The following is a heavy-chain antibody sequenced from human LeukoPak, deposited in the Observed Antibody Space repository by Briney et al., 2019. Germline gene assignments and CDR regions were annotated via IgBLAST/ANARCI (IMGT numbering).Heavy chain of an antibody. V-gene: IGHV3-43*01. Sequence: GGSLRLSCAASGFTFEDYTMHWVRQTPEKGLEWVSLINWDGSSTYYADSVKGRFAISRDNSKNSLYLQMNSLRVEDTAVYYCARHPFDPWGQGTLVTVSS. CDR2: INWDGSST. J-gene: IGHJ5*02. CDR3: ARHPFDP. CDR1: GFTFEDYT.